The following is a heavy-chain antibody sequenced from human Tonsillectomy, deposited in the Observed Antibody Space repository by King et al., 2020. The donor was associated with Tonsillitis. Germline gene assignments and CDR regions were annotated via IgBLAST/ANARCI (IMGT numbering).Heavy chain of an antibody. CDR2: ISSISSYI. CDR3: ARGLVFYADYSVDV. J-gene: IGHJ6*02. V-gene: IGHV3-21*03. D-gene: IGHD4-17*01. CDR1: GFTFSSYS. Sequence: VQLVESGGGLVKPGGSLRLSCAASGFTFSSYSMNWVRQAPGKGLEWVSSISSISSYIYYADSVKGRFTISRDNAKNSLYLQMNSLRAEYTAVYYCARGLVFYADYSVDVWGQGPMVTVSS.